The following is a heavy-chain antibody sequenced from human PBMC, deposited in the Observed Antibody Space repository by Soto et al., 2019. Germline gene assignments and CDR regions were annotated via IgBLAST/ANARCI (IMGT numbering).Heavy chain of an antibody. Sequence: PGGSLRLSCAASGFTFSSYWMHWVRQAPGEGLVWVSRIHTDGSSISYADSVKGRFTISRDNAKNTLYLQMNSLRAEDTAVYYCARSTSGSYDYWSQGTLVTVSS. CDR2: IHTDGSSI. V-gene: IGHV3-74*01. CDR1: GFTFSSYW. D-gene: IGHD1-26*01. J-gene: IGHJ4*02. CDR3: ARSTSGSYDY.